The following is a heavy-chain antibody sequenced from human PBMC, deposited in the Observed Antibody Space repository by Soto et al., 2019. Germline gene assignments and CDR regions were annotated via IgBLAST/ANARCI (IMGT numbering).Heavy chain of an antibody. V-gene: IGHV4-59*12. Sequence: PSETLSLTCTVSGGSINNYYWNWIRQSPGKGLEWIGYINYSGGTNYNPSLKSRVTISVDTSKNQFSLKLSSVTAADTAVYYCARNNYGSGSATIDYWGQGTLVTVSS. J-gene: IGHJ4*02. CDR2: INYSGGT. D-gene: IGHD3-10*01. CDR3: ARNNYGSGSATIDY. CDR1: GGSINNYY.